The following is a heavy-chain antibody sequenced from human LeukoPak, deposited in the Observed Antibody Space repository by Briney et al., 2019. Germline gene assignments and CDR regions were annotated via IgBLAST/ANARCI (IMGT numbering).Heavy chain of an antibody. J-gene: IGHJ6*03. V-gene: IGHV4-38-2*02. CDR2: IFHTGSA. CDR1: GYSISSGYY. Sequence: SETLSLTCNVSGYSISSGYYWGWIRQPPGKGLEYIGSIFHTGSADYNPSLKSRVTLSVDTSKNQFSLKLSSVTAADTAVYYCARTTEAHSWQTRYYSYYMDVWGKGTTVTVSS. D-gene: IGHD6-13*01. CDR3: ARTTEAHSWQTRYYSYYMDV.